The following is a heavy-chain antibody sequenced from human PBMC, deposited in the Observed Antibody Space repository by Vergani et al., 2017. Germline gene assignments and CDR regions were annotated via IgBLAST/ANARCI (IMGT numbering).Heavy chain of an antibody. V-gene: IGHV1-69*12. CDR1: GGTFSSYA. J-gene: IGHJ4*02. Sequence: QVQLVQSGAEVKKPGSSVKVSCKASGGTFSSYAISWVRQAPGQGLEWMGGIIPIFGTANYAQKFQGRVTLTADESTSTAYMELSSLRSQDTAVYYCGRDPRYCSSTSCSVGDYWGQGTLVTVSS. CDR2: IIPIFGTA. CDR3: GRDPRYCSSTSCSVGDY. D-gene: IGHD2-2*01.